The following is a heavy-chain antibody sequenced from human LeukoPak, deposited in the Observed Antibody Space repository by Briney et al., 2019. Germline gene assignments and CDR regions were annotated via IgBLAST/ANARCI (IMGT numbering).Heavy chain of an antibody. CDR3: ARADNILAT. D-gene: IGHD5-12*01. V-gene: IGHV5-51*01. Sequence: GESLKISCKGSGYSFPSYWIGWVRQMPGKGLEWMGIIYPGDSDTRYSPSFQGRVTISADKSISTAYLQWSSLKAPDSAMYYCARADNILATWGQGTLVTVSS. J-gene: IGHJ5*02. CDR2: IYPGDSDT. CDR1: GYSFPSYW.